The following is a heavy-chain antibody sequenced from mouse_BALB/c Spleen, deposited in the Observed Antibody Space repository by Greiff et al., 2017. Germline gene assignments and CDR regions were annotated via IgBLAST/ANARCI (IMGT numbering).Heavy chain of an antibody. D-gene: IGHD2-3*01. CDR3: ARGMAGWLLRGFDY. J-gene: IGHJ2*01. V-gene: IGHV1-14*01. CDR2: INPYNDGT. CDR1: GYTFTSYV. Sequence: LQESGPELVKPGASVKMSCKASGYTFTSYVMHWVKQKPGQGLEWIGYINPYNDGTKYNEKFKGKATLTSDKSSSTAYMELSSLTSEDSAVYYCARGMAGWLLRGFDYWGQGTTLTVSS.